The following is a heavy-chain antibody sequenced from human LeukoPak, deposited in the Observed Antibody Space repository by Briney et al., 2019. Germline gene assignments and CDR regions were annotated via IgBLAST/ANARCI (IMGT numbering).Heavy chain of an antibody. V-gene: IGHV1-24*01. J-gene: IGHJ3*02. CDR1: GYTLTELS. D-gene: IGHD1-7*01. CDR3: ATAANTYNWNYGRAFDI. Sequence: ASVKVSCKVSGYTLTELSMHWVRQAPGKGLEWMGGFDPEDGETIYAQKFQGRVTMTEDTSTDTAYVELSSLRSEDTAVYYCATAANTYNWNYGRAFDIWGQGTMVTVSS. CDR2: FDPEDGET.